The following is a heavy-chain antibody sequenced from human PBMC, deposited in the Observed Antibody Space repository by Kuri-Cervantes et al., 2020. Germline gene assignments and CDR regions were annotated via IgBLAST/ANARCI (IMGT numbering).Heavy chain of an antibody. Sequence: GESLKISCAASGFTFSRSGIHWVRQAPGKGLEWVAVISYDGSNEYYADSVKGRFTISRDNSKNTLYLQLNSLRAEDTAMYYCAKDWGNWGYGYYFVYWGQGTLVTVSS. D-gene: IGHD7-27*01. CDR3: AKDWGNWGYGYYFVY. V-gene: IGHV3-30*18. CDR1: GFTFSRSG. CDR2: ISYDGSNE. J-gene: IGHJ4*02.